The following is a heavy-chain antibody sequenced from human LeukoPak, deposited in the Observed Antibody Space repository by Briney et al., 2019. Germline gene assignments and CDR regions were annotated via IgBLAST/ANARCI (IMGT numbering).Heavy chain of an antibody. V-gene: IGHV1-18*01. CDR1: GYTFTSYG. J-gene: IGHJ5*02. Sequence: GASVKVSCKASGYTFTSYGISWVRQAPGQGLEWMGWISAYNGNTNYAQKLQGRVTMTTDTSTSTAYRELRSLRSDDTAVYYCARERPAATNWFDPWGQGTLVTVSS. CDR3: ARERPAATNWFDP. D-gene: IGHD2-2*01. CDR2: ISAYNGNT.